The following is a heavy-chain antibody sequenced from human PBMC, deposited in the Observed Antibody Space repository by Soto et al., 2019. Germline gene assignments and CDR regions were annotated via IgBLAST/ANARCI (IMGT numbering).Heavy chain of an antibody. CDR1: GFTFSSYG. CDR3: ARGSLDSGWTFQH. J-gene: IGHJ1*01. Sequence: ESGGGVVQPGRSLRLSCAASGFTFSSYGMHWVRQAPGKGLEWVAVIWYDESNKYYADSVKGRFTISRDNSKNTLYLQMNSLRAEDTAVYYCARGSLDSGWTFQHWGQGTLVTVSS. D-gene: IGHD6-19*01. CDR2: IWYDESNK. V-gene: IGHV3-33*01.